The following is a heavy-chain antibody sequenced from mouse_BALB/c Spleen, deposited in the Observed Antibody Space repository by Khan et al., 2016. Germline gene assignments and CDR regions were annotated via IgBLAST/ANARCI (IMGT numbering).Heavy chain of an antibody. J-gene: IGHJ2*01. CDR1: GFNIKDYY. CDR2: IDPENGNT. Sequence: VRLQQSGAELVRPGALVKLSCKASGFNIKDYYMHWVKQRPEQGLEWIGWIDPENGNTIYDPKFQGKASITADTSSKPAYLQLSSLTSEDTAVFYCARSTATYLDYWGHGTTVTVSS. CDR3: ARSTATYLDY. D-gene: IGHD1-2*01. V-gene: IGHV14-1*02.